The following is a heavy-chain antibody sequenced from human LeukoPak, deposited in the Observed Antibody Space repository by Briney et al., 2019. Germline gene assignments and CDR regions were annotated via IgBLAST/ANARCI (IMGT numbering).Heavy chain of an antibody. CDR1: GGSISTYY. V-gene: IGHV4-59*01. D-gene: IGHD3-16*01. CDR3: ARETSQKGAHYMDV. J-gene: IGHJ6*03. CDR2: IYYNGDT. Sequence: PSETLSLTCTVSGGSISTYYWSWIRQPPGKGLEWIGYIYYNGDTKYNPSLKSRVTISVDTSKNQFSLKLSSVTAADTAVYYCARETSQKGAHYMDVWGKGTTVTISS.